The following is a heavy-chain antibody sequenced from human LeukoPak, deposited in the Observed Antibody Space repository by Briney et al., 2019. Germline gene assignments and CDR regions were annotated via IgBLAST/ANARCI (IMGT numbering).Heavy chain of an antibody. J-gene: IGHJ4*02. V-gene: IGHV1-46*01. D-gene: IGHD6-19*01. CDR2: INPSGGST. Sequence: ASVKVSCKASGYTFTSYYMHWVRQAPGQGLEWMGIINPSGGSTSYAQKFQGRVTMTRNMSTSTVYMELSSLRSEDTAVYYCARGRSSGWLIDYWGQGTLVTVSS. CDR1: GYTFTSYY. CDR3: ARGRSSGWLIDY.